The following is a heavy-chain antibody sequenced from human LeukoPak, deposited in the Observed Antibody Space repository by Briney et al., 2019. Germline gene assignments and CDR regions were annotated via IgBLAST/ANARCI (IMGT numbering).Heavy chain of an antibody. Sequence: GGSLRLSCTSSGFTFGDYAMNWLRQAPGKGLEWLSFITGSSDIILYADSVKGRFTISRDNAKNSLYLQMNSLRAEDTALYYCAKVPHTNHDNLFDYWGRGTLGTVSS. J-gene: IGHJ4*02. V-gene: IGHV3-48*01. CDR3: AKVPHTNHDNLFDY. D-gene: IGHD2-8*01. CDR1: GFTFGDYA. CDR2: ITGSSDII.